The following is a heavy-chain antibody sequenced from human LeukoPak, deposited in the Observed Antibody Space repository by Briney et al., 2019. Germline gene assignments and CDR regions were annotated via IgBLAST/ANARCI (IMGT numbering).Heavy chain of an antibody. Sequence: GGSLRLSCAASGFTFSDYYMSWIRQAPGKGLEWVSYISSSGSTIYYADSVKGRFTISRDNAKNSLYLQINRLRAEDTAIYYCAREPNFDDHAFDHWGQGTLVTVSS. J-gene: IGHJ4*02. D-gene: IGHD1-7*01. CDR2: ISSSGSTI. V-gene: IGHV3-11*04. CDR1: GFTFSDYY. CDR3: AREPNFDDHAFDH.